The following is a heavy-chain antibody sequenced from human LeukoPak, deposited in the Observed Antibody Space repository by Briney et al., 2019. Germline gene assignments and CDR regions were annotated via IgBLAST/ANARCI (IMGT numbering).Heavy chain of an antibody. CDR1: GGSISSYY. J-gene: IGHJ5*02. CDR2: IYYSGST. CDR3: ARVLADQRRSFWFDP. Sequence: SETLSLTCTVSGGSISSYYWSWIRQPPGKGLEWIGYIYYSGSTNYNPSLKSRVTISVDTSKNQFSLKLSSMTAADTAVYYCARVLADQRRSFWFDPWGQGTLVTVSS. D-gene: IGHD3-3*02. V-gene: IGHV4-59*01.